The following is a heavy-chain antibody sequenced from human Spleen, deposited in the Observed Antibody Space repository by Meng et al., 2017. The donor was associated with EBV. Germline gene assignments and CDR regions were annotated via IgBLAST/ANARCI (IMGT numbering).Heavy chain of an antibody. CDR2: ISSSASTI. Sequence: VRLVESGGGVVQPGRSLRLSCAASGFNFNHYGMHWVRQAPGKGLEWVSYISSSASTIYYADSVKGRFTISRDNAKKSLYLQMNSLRAKDTAVYYCARVLGYHNWGQGTLVTVSS. V-gene: IGHV3-48*04. D-gene: IGHD5-18*01. J-gene: IGHJ4*02. CDR1: GFNFNHYG. CDR3: ARVLGYHN.